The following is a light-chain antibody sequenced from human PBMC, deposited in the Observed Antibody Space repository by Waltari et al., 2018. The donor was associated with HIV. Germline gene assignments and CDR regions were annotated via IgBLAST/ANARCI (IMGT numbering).Light chain of an antibody. J-gene: IGLJ1*01. CDR2: GKD. Sequence: SSELTQHPPVLVLLGQTARTLCQGDSLRRYSANWYQQKPGQAPVVVMYGKDNPPSGPPARISGTSSVNTGALTITRAQAEEEADSYTDSRHNTDDPAVFG. CDR1: SLRRYS. V-gene: IGLV3-19*01. CDR3: DSRHNTDDPAV.